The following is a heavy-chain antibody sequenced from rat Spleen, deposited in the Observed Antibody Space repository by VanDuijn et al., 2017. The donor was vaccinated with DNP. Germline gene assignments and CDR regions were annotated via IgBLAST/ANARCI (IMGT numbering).Heavy chain of an antibody. D-gene: IGHD4-3*01. Sequence: QVQLRQSGAEPAKPGSSVKISCKASGYTFTTYYMTWIKQTTGQGLEYIGYINTGSGGTNYNEKFRGKATLTVDTSSNTAFMQLSSLTPDDSAVYYCARGELGIWFAYWGQGTLVTVSS. CDR1: GYTFTTYY. J-gene: IGHJ3*01. V-gene: IGHV1-43*01. CDR2: INTGSGGT. CDR3: ARGELGIWFAY.